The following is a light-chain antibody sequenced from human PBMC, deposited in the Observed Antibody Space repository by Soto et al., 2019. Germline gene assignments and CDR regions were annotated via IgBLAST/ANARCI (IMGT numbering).Light chain of an antibody. Sequence: EIVLTQSPGTLSLSPGERATLSCRASQSVSSSYLAWYQQKPGQAPRLLIYGASSRATGIPDRFSGSGSGTDFTLTISRLEPEDFAVYYRQQFSSYPLTFGGGTKVEI. CDR1: QSVSSSY. CDR2: GAS. J-gene: IGKJ4*01. CDR3: QQFSSYPLT. V-gene: IGKV3-20*01.